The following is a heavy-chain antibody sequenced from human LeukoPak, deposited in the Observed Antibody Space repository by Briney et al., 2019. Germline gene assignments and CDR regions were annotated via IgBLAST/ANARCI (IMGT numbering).Heavy chain of an antibody. V-gene: IGHV4-61*02. J-gene: IGHJ4*02. CDR2: IYTSGST. CDR3: ARDRRPYGDYDY. D-gene: IGHD4-17*01. Sequence: SETLSLTCTVSGGSISSGSYYWSWIRQPAGKGLEWIGRIYTSGSTNYNPSLKSRVTISVDTSKNQFSLKLSSVTAADTAVYYCARDRRPYGDYDYWGQGTLVTVSS. CDR1: GGSISSGSYY.